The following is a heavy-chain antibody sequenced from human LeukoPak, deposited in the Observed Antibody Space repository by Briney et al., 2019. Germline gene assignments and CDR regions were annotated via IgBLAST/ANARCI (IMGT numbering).Heavy chain of an antibody. J-gene: IGHJ4*02. D-gene: IGHD1-20*01. CDR3: ARGRNNFRY. CDR2: ISSFGGTI. CDR1: GFTFSSYE. V-gene: IGHV3-48*03. Sequence: GGSLRLSCAASGFTFSSYEMNWVRQAPGKGLEWISYISSFGGTIYYADSVKGRFTISRDNAKNSMDLQMNSLRAEDTAVYYCARGRNNFRYWGQGTLVTVSS.